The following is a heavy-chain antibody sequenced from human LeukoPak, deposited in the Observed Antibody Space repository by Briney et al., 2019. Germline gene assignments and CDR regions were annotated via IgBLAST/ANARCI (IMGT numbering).Heavy chain of an antibody. CDR2: ISGSGGST. CDR3: AKQEAVAGEFDY. V-gene: IGHV3-23*01. CDR1: RFTFSSYA. J-gene: IGHJ4*02. Sequence: GGSLRLSCAASRFTFSSYAMSWVRQAPGEGLEWVSAISGSGGSTYYADSVKGRFTISRDNSKNTLYLQMNSLRAEDTAVYYCAKQEAVAGEFDYWGQGTLVTVSS. D-gene: IGHD6-19*01.